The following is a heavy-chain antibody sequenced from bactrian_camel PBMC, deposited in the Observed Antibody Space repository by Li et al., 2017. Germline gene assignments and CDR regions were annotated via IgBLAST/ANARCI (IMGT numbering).Heavy chain of an antibody. D-gene: IGHD1*01. CDR2: ITSSGGTP. Sequence: VQLVESGGGLVQPGVSLRVSCVGSGFTFSTYAMSWVRQAPGKGLEWVSLITSSGGTPLYADSVKGRFTISRDNAKNTLYLQMNSLKSEDTALYYCVMLGTYGGHRYGYNFWGQGTQVTVS. J-gene: IGHJ4*01. CDR3: VMLGTYGGHRYGYNF. CDR1: GFTFSTYA. V-gene: IGHV3S31*01.